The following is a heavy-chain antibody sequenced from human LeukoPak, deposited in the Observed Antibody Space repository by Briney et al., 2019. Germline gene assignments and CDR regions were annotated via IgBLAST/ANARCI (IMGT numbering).Heavy chain of an antibody. V-gene: IGHV4-34*01. CDR1: GGSFSGYY. CDR3: ARVQGFGSGRPTYYYYGMDV. Sequence: PSETLSLTCAVYGGSFSGYYWSWIRQPPGKGLEWIGEINHSGSTNYNPSLKSRVTISVDTSKNQFSLKLSSVTAADTAVYYCARVQGFGSGRPTYYYYGMDVWGQGTTVTVSS. D-gene: IGHD3-10*01. CDR2: INHSGST. J-gene: IGHJ6*02.